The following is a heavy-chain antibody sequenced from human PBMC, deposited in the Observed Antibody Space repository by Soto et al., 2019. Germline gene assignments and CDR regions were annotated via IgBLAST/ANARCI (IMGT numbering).Heavy chain of an antibody. J-gene: IGHJ6*02. D-gene: IGHD6-6*01. Sequence: GASVKVSCKASGGTFSSYAISWVRQAPGQGLEWMGGIIPIFGTANYAQKFQGRVTITADESTSTAYMELSSLRSEDTAVYYCARDLWQLVRVQGSTPDYYYYYGMDVWGQGTTVTVSS. CDR1: GGTFSSYA. CDR2: IIPIFGTA. V-gene: IGHV1-69*13. CDR3: ARDLWQLVRVQGSTPDYYYYYGMDV.